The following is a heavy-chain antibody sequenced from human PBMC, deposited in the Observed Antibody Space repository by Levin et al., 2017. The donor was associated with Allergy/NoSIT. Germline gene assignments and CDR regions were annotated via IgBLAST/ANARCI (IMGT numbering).Heavy chain of an antibody. D-gene: IGHD6-13*01. CDR2: ISYDGSNK. V-gene: IGHV3-30-3*01. CDR1: GFTFSSYA. J-gene: IGHJ4*02. CDR3: ARGSRIAAAGPEY. Sequence: GESLKISCAASGFTFSSYAMHWVRQAPGKGLEWVAVISYDGSNKYYADSVKGRFTISRDNSKNTLYLQMNSLRAEDTAVYYCARGSRIAAAGPEYWGQGTLVTVSS.